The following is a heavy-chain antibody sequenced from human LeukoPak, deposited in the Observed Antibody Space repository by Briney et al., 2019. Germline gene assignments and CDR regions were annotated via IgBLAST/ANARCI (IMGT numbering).Heavy chain of an antibody. CDR1: GYTFTGYY. Sequence: GASVKVSCKASGYTFTGYYMHWVRQAPGQGLEWMGWINPNSGGTNYAQKFQGRVTMTRDTSISTAYMELSRLRSDDTAVYYCARDVNYYGSGSYYKIFDYWGQGTLVTVSS. J-gene: IGHJ4*02. V-gene: IGHV1-2*02. CDR2: INPNSGGT. CDR3: ARDVNYYGSGSYYKIFDY. D-gene: IGHD3-10*01.